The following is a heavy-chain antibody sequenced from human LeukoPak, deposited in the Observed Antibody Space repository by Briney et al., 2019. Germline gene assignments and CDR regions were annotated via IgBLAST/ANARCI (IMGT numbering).Heavy chain of an antibody. D-gene: IGHD2-2*01. CDR3: ARAYCSSTSCSQGY. CDR1: GFTFSSYA. CDR2: ISYDGSNK. J-gene: IGHJ4*02. V-gene: IGHV3-30*04. Sequence: SGGSLRLSCAASGFTFSSYAMRWVRQAPGKGLEWVAVISYDGSNKYYADSVKGRFTISRDNSKNTLYLQMNSLRAEDTAVYYCARAYCSSTSCSQGYWGQGTLVTVSS.